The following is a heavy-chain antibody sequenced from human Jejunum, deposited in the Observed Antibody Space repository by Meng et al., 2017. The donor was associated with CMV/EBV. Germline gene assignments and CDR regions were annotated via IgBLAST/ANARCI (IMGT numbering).Heavy chain of an antibody. CDR2: IYYSGTA. V-gene: IGHV4-30-4*01. CDR3: ARVLIPPTITNLVSFDP. D-gene: IGHD1-14*01. J-gene: IGHJ5*02. CDR1: SNSRGDYY. Sequence: SNSRGDYYWSWIRQPPGKGLEWIGHIYYSGTAFYNPSLKSRVIMSADRSKHQLSLRLSSVTAADTAVYYCARVLIPPTITNLVSFDPWGQGTLVTVSS.